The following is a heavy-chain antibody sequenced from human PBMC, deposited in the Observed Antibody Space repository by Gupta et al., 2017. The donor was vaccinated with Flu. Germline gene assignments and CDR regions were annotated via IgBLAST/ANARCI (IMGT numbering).Heavy chain of an antibody. CDR2: ISWNSFSI. J-gene: IGHJ6*02. D-gene: IGHD3-22*01. CDR3: AKDLNEGFYYDNSPAHGLDV. Sequence: GRQGQGKGLEWVSRISWNSFSIGYVDYVKGRFTISRDNAENSRYLQRDSLTMEDTDCYYCAKDLNEGFYYDNSPAHGLDVWGQGTAVTVSS. V-gene: IGHV3-9*01.